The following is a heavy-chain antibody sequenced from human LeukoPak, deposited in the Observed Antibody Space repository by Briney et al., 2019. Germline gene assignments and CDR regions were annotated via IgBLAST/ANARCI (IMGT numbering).Heavy chain of an antibody. J-gene: IGHJ6*02. Sequence: GGSLRLSCAASGFTVSSNYMSWVRQAPGKGLEWVSVIYSGGSTYYADSVKGRFTISRDNSKNTLHLQMNSLRAEDTAVYYCARDVAYYGMDVWGQGTTVTVSS. D-gene: IGHD2-21*01. V-gene: IGHV3-53*01. CDR2: IYSGGST. CDR3: ARDVAYYGMDV. CDR1: GFTVSSNY.